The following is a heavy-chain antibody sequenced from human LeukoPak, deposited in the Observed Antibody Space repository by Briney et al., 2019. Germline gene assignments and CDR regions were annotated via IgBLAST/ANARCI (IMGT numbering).Heavy chain of an antibody. V-gene: IGHV1-18*01. CDR1: GYTFTTYE. J-gene: IGHJ3*02. Sequence: ASVKVSCKASGYTFTTYEITWVRQAPGRGLEWMGWINTYNGNTHYAQKVQGGVTMTTDTSTATAYMELRSLRSDDTAVYYCARSYDSSGNDAFDIWGQGTMVTVSS. D-gene: IGHD3-22*01. CDR2: INTYNGNT. CDR3: ARSYDSSGNDAFDI.